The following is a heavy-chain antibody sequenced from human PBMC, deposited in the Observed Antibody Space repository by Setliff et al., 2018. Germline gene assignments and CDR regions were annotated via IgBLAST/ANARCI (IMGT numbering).Heavy chain of an antibody. CDR2: ITHDGSET. CDR3: TRDQDYYGMDV. CDR1: GFTFSSYA. Sequence: GGSLRLSCAASGFTFSSYAMTWVRQAPGKGLEWVASITHDGSETYILDSVKGRFTISRDNTKNSLYLQMNSLRGEDTAVYHCTRDQDYYGMDVWGQGTTVTVSS. V-gene: IGHV3-7*01. J-gene: IGHJ6*02.